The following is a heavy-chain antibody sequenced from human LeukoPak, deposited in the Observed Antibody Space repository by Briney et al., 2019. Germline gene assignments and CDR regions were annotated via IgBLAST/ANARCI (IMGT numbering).Heavy chain of an antibody. CDR2: IYSGGST. CDR3: AGLWSGYYHPGYYYYYMDV. V-gene: IGHV3-66*01. J-gene: IGHJ6*03. CDR1: GFTVSSNY. Sequence: GGSLRLSYAASGFTVSSNYMSWVRQAPGKGLEWVSVIYSGGSTYYADSVKGRFTISRDNSKNTLYLQMNSLRAEDTAVYYCAGLWSGYYHPGYYYYYMDVWGKGTTVTVSS. D-gene: IGHD3-3*01.